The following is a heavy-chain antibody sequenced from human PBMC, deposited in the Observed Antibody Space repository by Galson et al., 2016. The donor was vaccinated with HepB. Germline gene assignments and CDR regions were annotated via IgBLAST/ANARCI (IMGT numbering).Heavy chain of an antibody. D-gene: IGHD1-26*01. V-gene: IGHV3-30*18. Sequence: SLRLSCAASGFTFSSYGIHWVRQAPGKGLEWVAVMSYDGSNKYYADSVKGRFTISRDKSKNTLYLQMNSLRAEDTAVYYCAKEWAYYFDYWGQGTLVTVSS. J-gene: IGHJ4*02. CDR1: GFTFSSYG. CDR2: MSYDGSNK. CDR3: AKEWAYYFDY.